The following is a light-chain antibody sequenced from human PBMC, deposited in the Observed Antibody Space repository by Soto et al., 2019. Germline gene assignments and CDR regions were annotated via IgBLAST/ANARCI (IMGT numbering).Light chain of an antibody. J-gene: IGKJ2*01. CDR3: QQSFSAPRT. V-gene: IGKV1-39*01. CDR1: ETMIDY. CDR2: SAS. Sequence: DIQMSQSPSSLSASVGDSVTITCRASETMIDYLNWYQQQPGEAPKLLIFSASSLHSGVPSRFRGSGSGTHFTLTISSLQPEDFATYCCQQSFSAPRTFGQGTKLQAK.